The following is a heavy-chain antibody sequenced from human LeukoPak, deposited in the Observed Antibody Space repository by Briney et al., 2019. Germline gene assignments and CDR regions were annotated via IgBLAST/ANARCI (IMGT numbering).Heavy chain of an antibody. CDR2: IIPIFGTA. V-gene: IGHV1-69*01. Sequence: SVKVSCKASGGTFSSYAISWVRQAPGQGLEWMGGIIPIFGTANYAQKFQGRVTITADESTSTAYMELSSLRSDDTAVYYCARDNMPRIAAAGSGGTWGQGTLVTVSS. J-gene: IGHJ4*02. D-gene: IGHD6-13*01. CDR3: ARDNMPRIAAAGSGGT. CDR1: GGTFSSYA.